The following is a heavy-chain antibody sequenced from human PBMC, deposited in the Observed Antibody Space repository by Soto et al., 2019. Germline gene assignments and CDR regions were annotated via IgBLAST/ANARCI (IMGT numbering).Heavy chain of an antibody. D-gene: IGHD3-16*02. V-gene: IGHV1-69*13. J-gene: IGHJ3*02. Sequence: GASGKVSCKASGGTFSSYAISWVRQAPGQGLEGMGGFVPIFGTANYAQKFQGRVTITADESTSTAYMEVGSLRSEDTAVYYCARALVGQYDYVWGSYRSDAFDIWGQGTMVTVSS. CDR3: ARALVGQYDYVWGSYRSDAFDI. CDR2: FVPIFGTA. CDR1: GGTFSSYA.